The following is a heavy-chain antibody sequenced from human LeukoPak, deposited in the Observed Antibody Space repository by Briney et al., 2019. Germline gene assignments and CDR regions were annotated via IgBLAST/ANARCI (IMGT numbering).Heavy chain of an antibody. V-gene: IGHV3-23*01. D-gene: IGHD6-13*01. CDR1: GFTFSSYS. CDR3: AKGVAAAGIFDY. Sequence: GGSLRLSCAASGFTFSSYSMSWVLQAPGKGLQGVSAISRSGSSTYYADSVKGRFTISRDNSKNTLYLQMNSLRAKDTAVYYCAKGVAAAGIFDYWGQGTLVTVPS. CDR2: ISRSGSST. J-gene: IGHJ4*02.